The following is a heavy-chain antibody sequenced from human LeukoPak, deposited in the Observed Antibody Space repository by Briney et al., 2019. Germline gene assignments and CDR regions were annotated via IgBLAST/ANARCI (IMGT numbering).Heavy chain of an antibody. CDR1: GGSISSSY. J-gene: IGHJ4*02. CDR3: ARVGARGCSSSTCFIY. Sequence: SETLSLTCTVSGGSISSSYWSWIRQPPGKGLEWIGYIYYSGSPNYNLSLKSRATISLDTSKKQFSLRLGSVTAADTAVYYCARVGARGCSSSTCFIYWGQGTLVTVSS. V-gene: IGHV4-59*01. CDR2: IYYSGSP. D-gene: IGHD2-2*01.